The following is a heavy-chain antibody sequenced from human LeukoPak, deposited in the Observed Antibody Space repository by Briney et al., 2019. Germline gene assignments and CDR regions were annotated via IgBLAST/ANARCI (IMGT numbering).Heavy chain of an antibody. CDR2: IRYDGGNK. D-gene: IGHD6-19*01. CDR1: GFTFSSYG. CDR3: ARGLAVAGPSYYYYYMDV. V-gene: IGHV3-30*02. Sequence: GGSLRLSCAASGFTFSSYGLHWVRQAPGKGLEWVAFIRYDGGNKYYADSVKGRFTISRDNSKNTLYLQMNSLRTEDTAVYYCARGLAVAGPSYYYYYMDVWGKGTTVTVSS. J-gene: IGHJ6*03.